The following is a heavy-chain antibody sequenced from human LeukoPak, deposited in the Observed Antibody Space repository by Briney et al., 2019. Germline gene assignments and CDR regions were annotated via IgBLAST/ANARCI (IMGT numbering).Heavy chain of an antibody. D-gene: IGHD2-15*01. V-gene: IGHV3-30*04. Sequence: GGSLRLSCVGSGFTFSKYAMYWVRQAPGKGLEWLAVISFDAKHKYYGDSVKGRFTISRDNSNNTLYLQMSGLTSEDTALYYCARGRVVPATRLDYWGRGTLVTVSS. CDR2: ISFDAKHK. CDR3: ARGRVVPATRLDY. CDR1: GFTFSKYA. J-gene: IGHJ4*02.